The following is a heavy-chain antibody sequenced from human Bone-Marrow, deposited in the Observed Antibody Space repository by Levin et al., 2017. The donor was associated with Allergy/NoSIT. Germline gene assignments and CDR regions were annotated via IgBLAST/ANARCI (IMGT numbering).Heavy chain of an antibody. CDR3: VQCGPAGLYGRWFDP. V-gene: IGHV4-39*01. J-gene: IGHJ5*02. D-gene: IGHD6-19*01. CDR2: LTYGGST. CDR1: GDSIINNIYN. Sequence: RASETLSLTCTVSGDSIINNIYNWAWIRQPPGEGLEWIASLTYGGSTAYNPSLKSRVTISVDTSRNQFSLRLTSVTAADTAVYYCVQCGPAGLYGRWFDPWGHGTLVTVSS.